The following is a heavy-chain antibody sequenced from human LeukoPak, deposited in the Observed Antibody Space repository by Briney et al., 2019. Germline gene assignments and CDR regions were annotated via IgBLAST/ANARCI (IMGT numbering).Heavy chain of an antibody. CDR2: VVHSGAT. D-gene: IGHD2-8*01. Sequence: SETLSLTCAVYGGSFSGYYWSRIRQPPGKGLEWIGEVVHSGATNYSPSLKSRLTVTVDTSKNHFSLKLASVTAADTAVYYCARGTVLMGYASFDYWGQGALVTVSS. V-gene: IGHV4-34*01. J-gene: IGHJ4*02. CDR3: ARGTVLMGYASFDY. CDR1: GGSFSGYY.